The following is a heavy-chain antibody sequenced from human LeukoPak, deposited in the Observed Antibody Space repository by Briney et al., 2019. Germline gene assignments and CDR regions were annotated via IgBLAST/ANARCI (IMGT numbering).Heavy chain of an antibody. D-gene: IGHD3-22*01. Sequence: SETLSLTCTGSGGSISSGGYYWSWIRQHPGKGLEWIGYIYYSGSTYYNPSLKSRVTISVDTSKNQFSLKLSSVTAADTAVCYCARNYGMSSGYFYWGQGTLVTVSS. V-gene: IGHV4-31*03. CDR2: IYYSGST. J-gene: IGHJ4*02. CDR1: GGSISSGGYY. CDR3: ARNYGMSSGYFY.